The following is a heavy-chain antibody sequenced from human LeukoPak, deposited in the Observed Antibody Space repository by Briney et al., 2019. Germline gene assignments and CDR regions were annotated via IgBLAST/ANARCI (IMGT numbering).Heavy chain of an antibody. J-gene: IGHJ5*02. Sequence: PSETLSLTCAVYGGSFSGYYWSWIRQPPGKGLEWIGEINHSGSTNYNPSLKSRVTISVDTSKNQFSLKLSSVTAADTAVYYCARDPSSSWYGNWFDPWGQGTLVTVSS. V-gene: IGHV4-34*01. CDR1: GGSFSGYY. CDR3: ARDPSSSWYGNWFDP. D-gene: IGHD6-13*01. CDR2: INHSGST.